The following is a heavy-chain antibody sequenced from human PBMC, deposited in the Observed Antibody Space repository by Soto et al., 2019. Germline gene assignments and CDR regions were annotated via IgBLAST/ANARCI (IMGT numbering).Heavy chain of an antibody. J-gene: IGHJ6*02. CDR1: GFTFTSSA. Sequence: SVKVSCKASGFTFTSSAVQWVRQARGQRLEWIGWIVVGSGNTNYAQKFQERVTITRDMSTSTAYMELSSLRSEDTAVYYCAGGGSEITIFPVVINPRYVYYYGMDVWGQGTTVTVCS. D-gene: IGHD3-3*01. CDR2: IVVGSGNT. V-gene: IGHV1-58*01. CDR3: AGGGSEITIFPVVINPRYVYYYGMDV.